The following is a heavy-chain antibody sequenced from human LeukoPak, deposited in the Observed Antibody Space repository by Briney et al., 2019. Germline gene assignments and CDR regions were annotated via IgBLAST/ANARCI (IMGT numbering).Heavy chain of an antibody. D-gene: IGHD3-9*01. V-gene: IGHV1-18*01. J-gene: IGHJ4*02. CDR2: ISAYNGNT. CDR1: GYTFTSYG. CDR3: ARAPNFDWLLSPFDY. Sequence: ASVTVSCKASGYTFTSYGIRWVRQAPGQGLAWMGWISAYNGNTNYAQKLQGRVTMTTDTSTSTAYMELRSLRSDDTAVYYCARAPNFDWLLSPFDYWGQGTLVTVSS.